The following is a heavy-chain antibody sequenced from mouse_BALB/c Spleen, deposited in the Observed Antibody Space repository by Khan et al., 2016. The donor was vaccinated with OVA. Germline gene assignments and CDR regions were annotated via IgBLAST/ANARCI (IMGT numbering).Heavy chain of an antibody. Sequence: EVQLQESGGGLVQPGGSLRLSCATSGFTFTDYYMSWVRQPPGKALEWLAFIRNKANAYTTEYSASVKGRFTISRDNSQSILYLLMNTLRAEDSATYYCARDNPYAMDYWGQGTSVTVSA. CDR1: GFTFTDYY. CDR3: ARDNPYAMDY. J-gene: IGHJ4*01. V-gene: IGHV7-3*02. CDR2: IRNKANAYTT.